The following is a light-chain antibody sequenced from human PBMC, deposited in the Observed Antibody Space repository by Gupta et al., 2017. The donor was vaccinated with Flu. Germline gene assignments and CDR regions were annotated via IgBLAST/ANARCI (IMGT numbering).Light chain of an antibody. CDR1: QSISSY. Sequence: DIEMAQSPSSLSASVGDRVSITCRASQSISSYLNWYQQKPGKAPNLLIYSASTLMSGVPSRFSGSGYGTDFTLTISGLQAEDFASYYCQQSYSTPLTFGGGTKVEI. CDR3: QQSYSTPLT. CDR2: SAS. V-gene: IGKV1-39*01. J-gene: IGKJ4*01.